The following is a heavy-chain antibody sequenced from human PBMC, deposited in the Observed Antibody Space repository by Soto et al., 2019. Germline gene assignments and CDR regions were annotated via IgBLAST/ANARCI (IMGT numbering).Heavy chain of an antibody. V-gene: IGHV3-23*01. CDR3: AKVARYDILTGYYRGDAFDI. J-gene: IGHJ3*02. D-gene: IGHD3-9*01. CDR2: ISGSGGST. Sequence: EVQLLESGGGLVQPGGSLRLSCAASGFTFSSYAMSWVRQAPGKGLEWVSAISGSGGSTYYADSVKGRFTISRDNSKNPRYLQMNSLRAEDTAVYYCAKVARYDILTGYYRGDAFDIWGQGTMVTVSS. CDR1: GFTFSSYA.